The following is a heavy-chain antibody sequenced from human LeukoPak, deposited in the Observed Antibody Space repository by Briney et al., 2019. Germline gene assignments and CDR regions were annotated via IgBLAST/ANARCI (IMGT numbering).Heavy chain of an antibody. CDR1: GLTFSDYH. Sequence: GGSLRLSCAASGLTFSDYHMSWIRQAPGKGLEWVSITHSGGSTYYADSVKGRFTISRDNSKNTLYLQMNSLRAEDTAVYYCARDATYGFGYFDYWGQGTLVTVSS. CDR3: ARDATYGFGYFDY. J-gene: IGHJ4*02. D-gene: IGHD3-10*01. CDR2: THSGGST. V-gene: IGHV3-53*01.